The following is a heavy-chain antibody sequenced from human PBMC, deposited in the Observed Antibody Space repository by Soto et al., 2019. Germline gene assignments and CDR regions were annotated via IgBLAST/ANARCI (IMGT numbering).Heavy chain of an antibody. CDR1: GFTFIDYY. Sequence: GGSLRLSCAASGFTFIDYYMSWIRQAPGKGLEWVSYISSSGSTIYYADSVKGRFTISRDNAKNSLYLQMNSLRAEDTAVYYCARVPYCSGGSCDYYYYMDVWGKGTTVTVSS. J-gene: IGHJ6*03. V-gene: IGHV3-11*01. CDR3: ARVPYCSGGSCDYYYYMDV. D-gene: IGHD2-15*01. CDR2: ISSSGSTI.